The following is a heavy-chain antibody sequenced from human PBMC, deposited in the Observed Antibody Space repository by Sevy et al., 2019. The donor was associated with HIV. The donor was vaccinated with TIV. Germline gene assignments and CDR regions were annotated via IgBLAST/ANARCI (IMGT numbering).Heavy chain of an antibody. CDR1: GFTFSSYA. Sequence: GGSLRLSCAASGFTFSSYAMPWVRQAPGKGLEWVAGITDGSSNTYYADSVKGRFTISRDNSKNTLYLQMNSLRAEDTAVDYCESGAGEGRVYFDSWGQGTPVTVSS. J-gene: IGHJ4*02. V-gene: IGHV3-30*04. CDR3: ESGAGEGRVYFDS. D-gene: IGHD3-10*01. CDR2: ITDGSSNT.